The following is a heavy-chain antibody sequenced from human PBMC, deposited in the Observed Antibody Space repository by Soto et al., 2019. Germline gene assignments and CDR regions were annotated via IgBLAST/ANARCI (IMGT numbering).Heavy chain of an antibody. CDR1: GDTFTSYY. CDR3: ARSSGGNFGIIIEGSNWFDS. Sequence: ASVKVSCKAPGDTFTSYYLNWVRQAPGQGLEWMGVINPHGGSTKYAQKFQGRITMARDTSRGTVYMELSSLRSDDTAIYYCARSSGGNFGIIIEGSNWFDSWGQGTLVTVSS. V-gene: IGHV1-46*01. J-gene: IGHJ5*01. D-gene: IGHD3-3*01. CDR2: INPHGGST.